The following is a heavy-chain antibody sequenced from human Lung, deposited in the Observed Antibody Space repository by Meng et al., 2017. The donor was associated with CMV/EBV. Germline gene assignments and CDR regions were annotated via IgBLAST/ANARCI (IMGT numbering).Heavy chain of an antibody. J-gene: IGHJ4*02. D-gene: IGHD6-6*01. CDR1: GFTVSSNH. V-gene: IGHV3-7*01. CDR3: ARDPGYTSSSGIFFFDS. CDR2: LKEDGSEK. Sequence: ESLKISXAASGFTVSSNHMSWVRQAPGKGLEWVANLKEDGSEKYYADSVNGRFTISRDSARNSLYLQMNSLRGEDTAVYYCARDPGYTSSSGIFFFDSWGQGTLVTVSS.